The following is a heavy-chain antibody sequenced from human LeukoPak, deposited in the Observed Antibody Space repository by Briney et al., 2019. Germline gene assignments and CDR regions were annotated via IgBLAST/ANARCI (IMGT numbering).Heavy chain of an antibody. J-gene: IGHJ4*02. D-gene: IGHD2-2*01. CDR1: GYTFTSYY. V-gene: IGHV1-46*01. CDR3: ARDLLPSRYCTSTSRSASDS. CDR2: INPSGGIT. Sequence: ASVKVSCKASGYTFTSYYMHWVRQAPGQGLEWMGMINPSGGITSYAQNFQGRVTMTRDTSTRTVYMEMSSLRSEDTAVYFCARDLLPSRYCTSTSRSASDSWGQGTLVIVSS.